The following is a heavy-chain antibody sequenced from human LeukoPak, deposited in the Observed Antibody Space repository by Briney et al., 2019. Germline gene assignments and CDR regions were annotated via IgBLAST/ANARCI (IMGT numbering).Heavy chain of an antibody. CDR2: ISSSGGTT. Sequence: QPGGSLRLSCAASGFTFSSYAMNWVRQAPGKGLEWVSVISSSGGTTYYSDSVKGRSIISRDNSKNTLYLQMNSLRAEDTAVYYCARAGIAVPATPEYCGQGTLVTVSS. CDR1: GFTFSSYA. V-gene: IGHV3-23*01. D-gene: IGHD6-19*01. J-gene: IGHJ4*02. CDR3: ARAGIAVPATPEY.